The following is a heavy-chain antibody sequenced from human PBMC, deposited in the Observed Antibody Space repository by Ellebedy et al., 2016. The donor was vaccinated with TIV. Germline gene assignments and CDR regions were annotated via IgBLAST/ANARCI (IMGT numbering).Heavy chain of an antibody. J-gene: IGHJ4*02. Sequence: ASVKVSCKASGYTFTSYYMHWVRQAPGQGLEWMGVINPSGGSTTYAQKFQGRVTMTRDTSTSTVYMELSSLRSEDTAVYYCARVTVTTVDYWGQGTLVTVSS. D-gene: IGHD4-17*01. CDR1: GYTFTSYY. CDR2: INPSGGST. CDR3: ARVTVTTVDY. V-gene: IGHV1-46*01.